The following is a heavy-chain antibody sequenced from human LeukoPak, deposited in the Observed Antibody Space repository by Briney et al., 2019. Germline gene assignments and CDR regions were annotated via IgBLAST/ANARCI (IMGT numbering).Heavy chain of an antibody. D-gene: IGHD1-26*01. CDR2: ISYTGST. CDR3: AKDWGQWELAPDH. Sequence: SETLSLTCTVSGVSISSHYWTWIRQSPGTGLEGIGCISYTGSTHHNPSLKSRVTITKDMSKNQFSLTLTSVCAADTAVYYCAKDWGQWELAPDHWGQGTPVTVSS. J-gene: IGHJ4*02. V-gene: IGHV4-59*11. CDR1: GVSISSHY.